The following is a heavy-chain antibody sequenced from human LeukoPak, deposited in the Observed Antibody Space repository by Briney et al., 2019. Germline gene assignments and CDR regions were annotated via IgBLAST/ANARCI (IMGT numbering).Heavy chain of an antibody. D-gene: IGHD6-6*01. CDR3: GSGSSPLYFDN. CDR1: GGSISSYH. J-gene: IGHJ4*02. CDR2: IYYSGNT. V-gene: IGHV4-59*01. Sequence: SETLSLTCTVSGGSISSYHWSWIRQSPEKGLEWIGYIYYSGNTNYNPSLRSRVTISLETSKNQFSLKVNPVTAAETAVYYCGSGSSPLYFDNWGQGTLVTVSS.